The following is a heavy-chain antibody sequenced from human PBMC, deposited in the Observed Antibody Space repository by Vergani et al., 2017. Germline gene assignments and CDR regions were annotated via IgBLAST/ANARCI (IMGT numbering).Heavy chain of an antibody. J-gene: IGHJ5*02. D-gene: IGHD5-12*01. Sequence: QVHLVESGGGVVQPGRSLRLSCAASGFTFNQYGMHWVRQAPGKGLEWVAVTWYDGNNKQYADSVKGRFTISRDNSKSTMYLQMNSLKDEDTGVYYCAGSWRLLYNRFDPWGQGTLVTVSS. CDR1: GFTFNQYG. V-gene: IGHV3-33*01. CDR3: AGSWRLLYNRFDP. CDR2: TWYDGNNK.